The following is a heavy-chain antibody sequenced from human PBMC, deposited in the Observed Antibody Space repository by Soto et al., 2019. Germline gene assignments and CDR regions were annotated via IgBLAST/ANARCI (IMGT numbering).Heavy chain of an antibody. CDR1: GFTFSSYA. CDR3: AKDITPHLRGVRWGAFDI. CDR2: ISGSGGST. Sequence: EVQLLESGGGLVQPGGSLRLSCAASGFTFSSYAMSWVRQAPGKGLEWVSAISGSGGSTYYADSVKGRFTISRDNSKNTLYLQMNGLRAEDMAVYYCAKDITPHLRGVRWGAFDIWGHGTMVTVSS. D-gene: IGHD3-10*01. J-gene: IGHJ3*02. V-gene: IGHV3-23*01.